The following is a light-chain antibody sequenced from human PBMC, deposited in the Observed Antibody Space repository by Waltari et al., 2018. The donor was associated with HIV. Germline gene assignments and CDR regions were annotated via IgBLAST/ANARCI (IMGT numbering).Light chain of an antibody. V-gene: IGLV8-61*01. CDR3: VLYVGDGILV. J-gene: IGLJ2*01. CDR2: TTG. Sequence: QTVVPHEPPFPVSPGGTVPLICGLTSCPVSPPHYPTWSQPTPRQPPRTLIYTTGARCSGVPDRFSGSILGNEAALTGTGAEADDESYCGCVLYVGDGILVFGGGTKLTVL. CDR1: SCPVSPPHY.